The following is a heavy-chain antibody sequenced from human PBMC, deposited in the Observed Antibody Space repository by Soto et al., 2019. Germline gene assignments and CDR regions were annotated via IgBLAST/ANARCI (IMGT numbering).Heavy chain of an antibody. Sequence: PWGSLRLSCAASGFSFSSYSMNWVRQAPGKGLEWVSSISRSSSSIYYADSVKGRFTISRDNAKKSLYLQMNSLRAEDTAVYYCVPLTMVTTDPDYWGQGTLVTVSS. CDR2: ISRSSSSI. V-gene: IGHV3-21*01. J-gene: IGHJ4*02. D-gene: IGHD4-17*01. CDR1: GFSFSSYS. CDR3: VPLTMVTTDPDY.